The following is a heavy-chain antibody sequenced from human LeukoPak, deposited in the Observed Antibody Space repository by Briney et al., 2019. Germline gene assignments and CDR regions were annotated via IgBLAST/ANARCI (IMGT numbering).Heavy chain of an antibody. J-gene: IGHJ4*02. CDR2: IIPIFGTA. CDR1: GGTFSSYA. V-gene: IGHV1-69*05. Sequence: ASVKVSCKASGGTFSSYAISWVRQAPGQGLEWMGGIIPIFGTASYAQKFQGRVTITTDESTSTAYMELSSLRSEDTAVYYCASTYHGPKYCSSTSCSPEGAKLDYWGQGTLVTVSS. D-gene: IGHD2-2*01. CDR3: ASTYHGPKYCSSTSCSPEGAKLDY.